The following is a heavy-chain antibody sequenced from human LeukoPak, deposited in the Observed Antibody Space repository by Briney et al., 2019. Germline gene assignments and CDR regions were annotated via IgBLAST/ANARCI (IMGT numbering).Heavy chain of an antibody. D-gene: IGHD4-17*01. CDR1: GFTFSTYW. V-gene: IGHV3-7*01. CDR3: AGINDYGDPTGAFDI. J-gene: IGHJ3*02. Sequence: GGSLRLSCAASGFTFSTYWMNWFRQTPGKGLEWVAKIKADGGEKDHVASVKGRFTISRDNAKNSLYLQMNSLRVEDTAVYYCAGINDYGDPTGAFDIWGQGTMVTVSS. CDR2: IKADGGEK.